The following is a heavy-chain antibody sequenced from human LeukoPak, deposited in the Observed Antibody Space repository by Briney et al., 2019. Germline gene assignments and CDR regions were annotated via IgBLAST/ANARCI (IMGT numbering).Heavy chain of an antibody. V-gene: IGHV3-48*03. CDR1: GFTFSSYE. D-gene: IGHD4-17*01. CDR2: ISSSGSTI. J-gene: IGHJ4*02. Sequence: GGSLRLSCAASGFTFSSYEMNWVRQAPGKGLEWVSYISSSGSTIYYADSVKGRFTISRDNAKNSLYLQMNSLRVEDTAVYYCARTRGDYGDYAGYWGQGTLVTVSS. CDR3: ARTRGDYGDYAGY.